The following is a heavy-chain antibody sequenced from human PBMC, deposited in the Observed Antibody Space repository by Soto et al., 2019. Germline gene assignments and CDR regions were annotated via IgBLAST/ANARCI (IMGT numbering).Heavy chain of an antibody. CDR2: ISGSGGST. D-gene: IGHD7-27*01. CDR3: AKEVSLGSTVDLGY. J-gene: IGHJ4*02. Sequence: PGGSLRLSCAASGFTFSICAMSWVRQSPGKGLEWVSTISGSGGSTYYADAVKGRFSISRDNSMGTLYLQMKSLRVEDTAIYYCAKEVSLGSTVDLGYWGQGTLVTVSS. V-gene: IGHV3-23*01. CDR1: GFTFSICA.